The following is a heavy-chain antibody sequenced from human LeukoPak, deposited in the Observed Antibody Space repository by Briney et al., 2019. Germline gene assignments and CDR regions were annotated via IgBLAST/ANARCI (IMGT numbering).Heavy chain of an antibody. CDR1: GFTFSSYS. Sequence: PGGSLRLSCAASGFTFSSYSMNWVRQAPGKGLEWVPYISSSSSTIYYVDSVKGRFTISRDNAKNSLYLQMNSLRAEDTAVYYCARHISGSSISALRYWGQGTLVTVSS. CDR3: ARHISGSSISALRY. CDR2: ISSSSSTI. D-gene: IGHD1-26*01. J-gene: IGHJ4*02. V-gene: IGHV3-48*01.